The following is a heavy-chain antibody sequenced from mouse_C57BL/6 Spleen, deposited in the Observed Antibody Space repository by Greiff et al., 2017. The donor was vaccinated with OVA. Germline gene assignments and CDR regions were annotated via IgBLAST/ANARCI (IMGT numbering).Heavy chain of an antibody. CDR3: ARGSRYFDV. CDR1: GYAFSSSW. J-gene: IGHJ1*03. CDR2: IYPGSGST. D-gene: IGHD5-1*01. V-gene: IGHV1-55*01. Sequence: QVQLQQSGPELVKPGASVKISCKASGYAFSSSWMNWVKQRPGQGLEWIGDIYPGSGSTNYNEKFKSKATLTVDTSSSTAYMQLSSLTSEDSAVYYCARGSRYFDVWGTGTTVTVSS.